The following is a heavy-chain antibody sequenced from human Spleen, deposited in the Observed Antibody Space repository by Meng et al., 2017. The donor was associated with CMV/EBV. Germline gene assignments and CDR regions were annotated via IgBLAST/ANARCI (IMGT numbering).Heavy chain of an antibody. D-gene: IGHD6-13*01. Sequence: ASVKGSCKASGCSFTRYDINWVRQAPGQGLEWMGGMKPNNGDTGYAQKLQGRVTMTRDTSISTVYMELNSLRSEDTAVYYCARVEGPAGAMLKYFYYYGMEVWGQGTTVTVSS. CDR3: ARVEGPAGAMLKYFYYYGMEV. V-gene: IGHV1-8*02. J-gene: IGHJ6*02. CDR1: GCSFTRYD. CDR2: MKPNNGDT.